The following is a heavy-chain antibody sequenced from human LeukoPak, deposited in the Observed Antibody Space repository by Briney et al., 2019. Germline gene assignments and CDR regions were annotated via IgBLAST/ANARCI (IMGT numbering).Heavy chain of an antibody. CDR1: GDPISSYY. CDR3: ARVVGLKGWFDP. D-gene: IGHD2-15*01. Sequence: SETLSLTCTVSGDPISSYYWSWIRQPPGKGLEWIGYIYYSGSNNYYPSLKSRVTISVDTSKNQDSLKLSSVTAADTAVYYWARVVGLKGWFDPWGQGTLGTVSS. V-gene: IGHV4-59*01. CDR2: IYYSGSN. J-gene: IGHJ5*02.